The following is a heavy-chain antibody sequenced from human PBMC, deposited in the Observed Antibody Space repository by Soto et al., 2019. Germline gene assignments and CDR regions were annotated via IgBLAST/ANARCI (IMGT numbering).Heavy chain of an antibody. Sequence: QVHLVQSGVEVKTPGASVKVSCQASGYTFFTYDISWVRQAPGQGLEWMGWISTYSGDTKSAQKFQGRVTMTTDTSTTTADLELRSLRSDDTAVYYCARHHGPTTSENWFDPWGQGTLVTVSS. V-gene: IGHV1-18*01. CDR3: ARHHGPTTSENWFDP. CDR2: ISTYSGDT. CDR1: GYTFFTYD. J-gene: IGHJ5*02. D-gene: IGHD5-12*01.